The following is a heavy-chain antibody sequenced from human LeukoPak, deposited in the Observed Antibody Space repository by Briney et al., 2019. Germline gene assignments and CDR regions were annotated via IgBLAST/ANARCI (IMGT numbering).Heavy chain of an antibody. CDR2: ISSSGSTI. CDR1: GFSFSSYE. D-gene: IGHD2-2*02. J-gene: IGHJ6*02. V-gene: IGHV3-48*03. Sequence: QPGGSLRLSCAASGFSFSSYEMNWVRQAPGKGLEWVSYISSSGSTIYYADSVKGRFTIPRDNAKNSLYLQMNSLRAEDTAVYYCARDDQLLYPYGMDVWGQGTTVTVSS. CDR3: ARDDQLLYPYGMDV.